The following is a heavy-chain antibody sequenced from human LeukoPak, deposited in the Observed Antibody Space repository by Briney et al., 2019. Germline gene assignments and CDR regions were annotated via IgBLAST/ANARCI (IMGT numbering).Heavy chain of an antibody. CDR1: AGSITAYY. J-gene: IGHJ4*02. Sequence: PSETLSLTCTVSAGSITAYYWSWIWQPAGRGLEWIGRLHSSGSTNYSPSLQSRVTMSLDTSKNLFSLNMTSITAADTAVYYCARGNYFDYWGQGTLVTVSS. V-gene: IGHV4-4*07. CDR2: LHSSGST. CDR3: ARGNYFDY.